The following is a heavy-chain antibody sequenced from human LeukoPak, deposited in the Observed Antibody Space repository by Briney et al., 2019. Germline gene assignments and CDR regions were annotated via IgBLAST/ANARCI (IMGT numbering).Heavy chain of an antibody. CDR1: GGSFSGYY. J-gene: IGHJ4*02. V-gene: IGHV4-34*01. CDR3: ARGSICSSTSCYRLSPKYYFDY. D-gene: IGHD2-2*01. CDR2: INHSEST. Sequence: SETLSLTCAVYGGSFSGYYWSWIRQPPGKGLEWIGEINHSESTNYNPSLKSRVTISVDTSKNQFSLKLSSVTAADTAVYYCARGSICSSTSCYRLSPKYYFDYWGQGTLVTVSS.